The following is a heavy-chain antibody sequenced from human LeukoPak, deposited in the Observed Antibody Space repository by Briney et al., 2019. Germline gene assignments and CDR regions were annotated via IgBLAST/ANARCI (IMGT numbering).Heavy chain of an antibody. D-gene: IGHD1-26*01. CDR1: GGSISGQY. Sequence: SETLSHTCTVSGGSISGQYWSWIRQPPGKGLEWIAYIYYSGSTNYNPSLKSRVTISVDTSKNQFSLKLTSVTAADTALYYCARVWAQGGDAFDIWGHGTVVTVSS. CDR2: IYYSGST. V-gene: IGHV4-59*11. CDR3: ARVWAQGGDAFDI. J-gene: IGHJ3*02.